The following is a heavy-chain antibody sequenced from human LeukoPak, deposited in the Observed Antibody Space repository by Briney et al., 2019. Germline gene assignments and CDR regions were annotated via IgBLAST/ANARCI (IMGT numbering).Heavy chain of an antibody. V-gene: IGHV3-23*01. CDR1: GFTFSSYA. CDR3: AKVRRPTVAATDDFDV. D-gene: IGHD4-23*01. J-gene: IGHJ3*01. Sequence: GGSLRLSCVASGFTFSSYAMNWVRQAPGKGLEWASSISGSGDNTNYADSVKGRFTISRDNSKSTLYLQMNNLRDEDTAVYYCAKVRRPTVAATDDFDVWGQGTMVTVSS. CDR2: ISGSGDNT.